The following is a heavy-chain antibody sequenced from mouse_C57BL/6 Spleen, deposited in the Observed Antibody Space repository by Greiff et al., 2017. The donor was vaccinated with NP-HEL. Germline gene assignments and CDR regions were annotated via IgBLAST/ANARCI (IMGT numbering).Heavy chain of an antibody. CDR1: GYTFTDYN. J-gene: IGHJ2*01. Sequence: EVQRVESGPELVKPGASVKMSCKASGYTFTDYNMHWVKQSHGKSLEWIGYINPNNGGTSYNQKFKGKATLTVNKSSSTAYMELRSLTSEDSAVYYCARGYYGSSPYYFDYWGQGTTLTVSS. V-gene: IGHV1-22*01. D-gene: IGHD1-1*01. CDR2: INPNNGGT. CDR3: ARGYYGSSPYYFDY.